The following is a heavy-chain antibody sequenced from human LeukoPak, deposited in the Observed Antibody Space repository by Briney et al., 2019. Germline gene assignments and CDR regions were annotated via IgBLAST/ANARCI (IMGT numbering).Heavy chain of an antibody. D-gene: IGHD3-22*01. CDR2: IKSDGGT. CDR3: ARAPSEIGGYYPEYFRH. V-gene: IGHV3-74*01. CDR1: GFTFSTYW. Sequence: GSLRLSCAASGFTFSTYWMHWVRQAPGKGLVWVSRIKSDGGTNYADSVKGRFTISRDNAKKTVSLQMNSLRPEGAGVYYCARAPSEIGGYYPEYFRHWGQGTLVTVSS. J-gene: IGHJ1*01.